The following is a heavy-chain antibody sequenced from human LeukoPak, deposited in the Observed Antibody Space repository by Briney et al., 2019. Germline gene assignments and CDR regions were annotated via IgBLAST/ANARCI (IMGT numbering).Heavy chain of an antibody. CDR1: GDSVSSNSAA. J-gene: IGHJ4*02. D-gene: IGHD1-26*01. CDR3: ARDRSGSYSSGFDY. Sequence: SQTLSLTCAISGDSVSSNSAAWNWIRQSPSRGLEWLGRTYYRSKWYNDYAVSVKSRIAIDPDTSKNQFSLQLSSVTPEDTAVYYCARDRSGSYSSGFDYWGQGTLVTVSS. V-gene: IGHV6-1*01. CDR2: TYYRSKWYN.